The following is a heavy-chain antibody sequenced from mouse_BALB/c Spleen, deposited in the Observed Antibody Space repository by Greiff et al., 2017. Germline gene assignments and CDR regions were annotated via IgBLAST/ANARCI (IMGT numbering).Heavy chain of an antibody. Sequence: DVKLVESGGGLVKPGGSLKLSCAASGFTFSSYTMSWVRQTPEKRLEWVATISSGGSYTYYPDSVKGRFTISRDNAKNTLYLQMSSLKSEDTAMYYCTRELLFAYWGQGTLVTVSA. CDR3: TRELLFAY. CDR1: GFTFSSYT. J-gene: IGHJ3*01. CDR2: ISSGGSYT. V-gene: IGHV5-6-4*01.